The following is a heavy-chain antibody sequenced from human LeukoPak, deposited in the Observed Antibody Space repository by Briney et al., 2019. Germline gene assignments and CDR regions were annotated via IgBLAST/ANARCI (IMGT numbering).Heavy chain of an antibody. CDR2: MNPNSGNT. CDR3: ARNKYGYHGA. V-gene: IGHV1-8*02. Sequence: ASVKVSCKASGGTFSSYAISWVRQATGQGLEWMGWMNPNSGNTGYAQKFQGRVTMTRNTSISTAYMELSSLRSEDTAVYYCARNKYGYHGAWGQGTLVTVSS. D-gene: IGHD5-24*01. CDR1: GGTFSSYA. J-gene: IGHJ5*02.